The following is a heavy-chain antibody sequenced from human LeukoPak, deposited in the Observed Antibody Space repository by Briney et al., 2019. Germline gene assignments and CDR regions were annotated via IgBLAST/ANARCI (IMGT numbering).Heavy chain of an antibody. J-gene: IGHJ6*03. CDR1: GFIFSNYA. V-gene: IGHV3-23*01. Sequence: GGSLRLSCVASGFIFSNYAMSWVRQTPGKGLEWVSGISGNGGSTSYADSVKGRFTISRDNSKNTLYVQMNSLRAGDTAVYYCAKLVTGRPSGYMDVWGKGTTVTVSS. CDR2: ISGNGGST. CDR3: AKLVTGRPSGYMDV. D-gene: IGHD6-6*01.